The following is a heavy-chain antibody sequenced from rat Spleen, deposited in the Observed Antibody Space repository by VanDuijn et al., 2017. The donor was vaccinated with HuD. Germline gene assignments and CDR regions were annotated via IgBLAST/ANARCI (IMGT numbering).Heavy chain of an antibody. CDR2: ISYDGSST. CDR1: GFTFSDYY. D-gene: IGHD1-4*01. V-gene: IGHV5-29*01. CDR3: ARQGYPGIPFDY. Sequence: EVQLVESDGGLVQPGRSLKLSCAASGFTFSDYYMAWVRQAPTKGLEWVATISYDGSSTYYRDSVKGRFTISRDNAKSTLYLQMDSLRSEDTATYYCARQGYPGIPFDYWGQGVMVTVSS. J-gene: IGHJ2*01.